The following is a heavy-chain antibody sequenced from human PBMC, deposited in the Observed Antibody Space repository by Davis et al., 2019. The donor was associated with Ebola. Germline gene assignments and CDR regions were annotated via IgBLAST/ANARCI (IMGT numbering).Heavy chain of an antibody. CDR1: GFTFSIYS. J-gene: IGHJ5*02. D-gene: IGHD4-17*01. Sequence: GESLKISCVTSGFTFSIYSLNWVRQAPGKGPEWVAHSSTSDEHISYAESVKGRFTVSRDNAQNSLHLQMNSLRDEDTGVYYCARDTVTTGYLWGQGTLVTVSS. CDR3: ARDTVTTGYL. CDR2: SSTSDEHI. V-gene: IGHV3-48*02.